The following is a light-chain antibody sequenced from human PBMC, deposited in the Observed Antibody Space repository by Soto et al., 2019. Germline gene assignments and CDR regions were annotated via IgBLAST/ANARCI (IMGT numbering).Light chain of an antibody. CDR3: SSYTSSSTLVV. J-gene: IGLJ1*01. V-gene: IGLV2-14*01. CDR2: EVS. CDR1: SSDVGGYNY. Sequence: QSALTQPASVSGSPGQSITISCTGTSSDVGGYNYVSWYQQHPGKAPKLMIYEVSNRPSGVSNRFSGSKSGNTASLTISGLQAEDEDDYYCSSYTSSSTLVVFGTGTKLTVL.